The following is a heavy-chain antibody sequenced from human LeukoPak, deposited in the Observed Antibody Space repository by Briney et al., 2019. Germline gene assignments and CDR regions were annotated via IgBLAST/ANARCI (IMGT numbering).Heavy chain of an antibody. J-gene: IGHJ4*02. D-gene: IGHD6-13*01. CDR3: ARSPIKDIAAASYYFDY. CDR2: IIPIFGTA. Sequence: SVKVSCKASGGTFSSYAISWVRQAPGQRLEWMGGIIPIFGTANYAQKFQGRVTITADKSTSTAYMELSSLRSEDTAVYYCARSPIKDIAAASYYFDYWGQGTLVTVSS. V-gene: IGHV1-69*06. CDR1: GGTFSSYA.